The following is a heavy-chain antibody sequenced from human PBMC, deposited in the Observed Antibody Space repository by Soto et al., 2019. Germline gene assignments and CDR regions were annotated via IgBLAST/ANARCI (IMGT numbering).Heavy chain of an antibody. CDR3: AHGDTWPNHGCDS. CDR2: IYWDDDK. D-gene: IGHD2-2*03. V-gene: IGHV2-5*02. CDR1: GFSVRRSGEA. Sequence: QITLKESGPTLVKPTQTLTLTCTFSGFSVRRSGEAVGWIRQPPGKALEWLALIYWDDDKRYSPSLRSRLTIARGTSDNQVVLTMTNMDPVDTATYYCAHGDTWPNHGCDSWGQGTLVTVSS. J-gene: IGHJ4*02.